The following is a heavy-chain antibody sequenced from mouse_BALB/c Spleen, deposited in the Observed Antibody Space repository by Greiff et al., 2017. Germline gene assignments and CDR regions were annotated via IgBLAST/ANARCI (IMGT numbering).Heavy chain of an antibody. CDR3: ASGSEGGYAMDY. V-gene: IGHV1-87*01. CDR1: GYTFTSYW. J-gene: IGHJ4*01. CDR2: IYPGDGDT. Sequence: QVQLQQSGAELARPGASVKLSCKASGYTFTSYWMQWVKQRPGQGLEWIGAIYPGDGDTRYTQKFKGKATLTADKSSSTAYMQLSSLASEDSAVYYCASGSEGGYAMDYWGQGTSVTVSS.